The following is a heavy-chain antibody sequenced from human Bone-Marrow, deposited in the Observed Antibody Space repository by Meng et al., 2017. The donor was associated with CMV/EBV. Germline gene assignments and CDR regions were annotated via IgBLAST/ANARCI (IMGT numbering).Heavy chain of an antibody. V-gene: IGHV4-59*01. CDR2: IYYSGST. Sequence: SETLSLTCTVSGGSISSYYWSWIRQPPGKGLEWIGYIYYSGSTNYNPSLKSRVTISVDTSKNQFSLKLSSVTAADTAVYYCARASIYSGSYYADYWGQGTLATVSS. J-gene: IGHJ4*02. D-gene: IGHD1-26*01. CDR3: ARASIYSGSYYADY. CDR1: GGSISSYY.